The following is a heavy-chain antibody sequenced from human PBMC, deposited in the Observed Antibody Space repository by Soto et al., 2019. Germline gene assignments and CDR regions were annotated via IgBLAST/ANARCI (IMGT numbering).Heavy chain of an antibody. CDR2: IYSGGST. CDR3: AITHPSIAALRAEYFQH. V-gene: IGHV3-66*02. J-gene: IGHJ1*01. Sequence: QLGGSLRLSCAASGFTVSSNYMSWVRQAPGKGLEWVSVIYSGGSTYYADSVKGRFTISRDNSKNTLYLQMNSLRAEDTAVYYCAITHPSIAALRAEYFQHWGQGTLVTVSS. D-gene: IGHD6-6*01. CDR1: GFTVSSNY.